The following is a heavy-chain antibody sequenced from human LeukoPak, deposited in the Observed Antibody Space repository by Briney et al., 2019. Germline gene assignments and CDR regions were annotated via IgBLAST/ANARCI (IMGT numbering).Heavy chain of an antibody. CDR1: GGSISSSSYY. CDR3: ARTSPLYCSSTSCYTGLDWFDP. D-gene: IGHD2-2*02. V-gene: IGHV4-61*02. J-gene: IGHJ5*02. CDR2: IYTSGSI. Sequence: SETLSLTCTVSGGSISSSSYYWSWIRQPAGKGLECIGRIYTSGSINYNPSLKSRVTISVDTSKIQFSLKLSSVTAADKAVYYCARTSPLYCSSTSCYTGLDWFDPWGQGTLVTVSS.